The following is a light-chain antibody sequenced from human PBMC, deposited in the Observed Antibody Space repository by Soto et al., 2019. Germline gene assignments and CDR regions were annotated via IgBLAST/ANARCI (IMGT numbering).Light chain of an antibody. CDR1: QSVSSSY. V-gene: IGKV3-20*01. CDR2: GAS. Sequence: EIVLMQSPGTLSLSPGERATLSCRASQSVSSSYLAWYQQKPGQAPRLLIYGASSRATGITDRFSGSGSGTDFTLTISRLEPEDFAVYYCQQYGSSPLTFGGGTKVEIK. J-gene: IGKJ4*01. CDR3: QQYGSSPLT.